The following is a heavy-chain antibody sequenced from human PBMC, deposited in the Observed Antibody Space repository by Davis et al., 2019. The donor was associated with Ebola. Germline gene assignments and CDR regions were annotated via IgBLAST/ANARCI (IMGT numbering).Heavy chain of an antibody. V-gene: IGHV3-48*02. CDR1: GFTFSSYG. Sequence: GESLKISCAASGFTFSSYGMHWVRQAPGKGLEWVSYISSSSSTIYYADSVKGRFTISRDNAKNSLYLQMSSLRDEDTAVYYCARGGQISDYWGQGTLVTVSS. CDR3: ARGGQISDY. CDR2: ISSSSSTI. J-gene: IGHJ4*02.